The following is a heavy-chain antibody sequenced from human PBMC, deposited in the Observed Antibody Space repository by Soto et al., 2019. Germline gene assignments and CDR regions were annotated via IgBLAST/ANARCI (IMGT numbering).Heavy chain of an antibody. J-gene: IGHJ4*02. CDR3: AKVSSAWYAGFFDL. D-gene: IGHD2-8*01. CDR1: GFTFPTSA. Sequence: SVKVSCKASGFTFPTSAIQWVRQARGQRPEWIGGIVVGSGNTNYAQKFQERVTFTRDMSTSTAYMELSSLRSEDTAVYYCAKVSSAWYAGFFDLWGQGTLVTVSS. V-gene: IGHV1-58*02. CDR2: IVVGSGNT.